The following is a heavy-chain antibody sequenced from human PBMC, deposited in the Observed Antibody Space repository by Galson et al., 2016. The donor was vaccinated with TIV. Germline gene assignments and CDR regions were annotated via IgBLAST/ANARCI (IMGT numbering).Heavy chain of an antibody. V-gene: IGHV1-69*13. CDR2: IIPGFGTV. CDR3: TRTSYTPMGY. J-gene: IGHJ4*01. CDR1: GGTFSSFA. Sequence: SVKVSCKASGGTFSSFALNWVRQAPGQGLEWRGEIIPGFGTVRYAQKFTARVTITADESATTSVMELSSLTSDDTAVYYCTRTSYTPMGYWGQGTLVTVSS. D-gene: IGHD5-18*01.